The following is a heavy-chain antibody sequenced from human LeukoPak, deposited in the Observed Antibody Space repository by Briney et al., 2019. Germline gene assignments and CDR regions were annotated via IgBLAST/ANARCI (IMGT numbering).Heavy chain of an antibody. Sequence: ASVKVSCKTSGYSFIDYYIHWVRQAPGQGLEWMGWINPNSGGTNYAQKFQGRVTITADKSTSTVYMEVRSLGSDDTAVYYCARDRIAVAGTFDYWGQGTLVTVSS. CDR3: ARDRIAVAGTFDY. CDR2: INPNSGGT. V-gene: IGHV1-2*02. J-gene: IGHJ4*02. D-gene: IGHD6-19*01. CDR1: GYSFIDYY.